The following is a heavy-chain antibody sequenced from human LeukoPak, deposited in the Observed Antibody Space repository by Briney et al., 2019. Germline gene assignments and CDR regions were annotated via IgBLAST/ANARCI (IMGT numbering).Heavy chain of an antibody. J-gene: IGHJ4*02. V-gene: IGHV4-4*07. CDR3: ARGGYYGSASHFDN. CDR1: GGSISSYY. D-gene: IGHD3-10*01. CDR2: IYTSGST. Sequence: TSETLSLTCTVSGGSISSYYWSWIRQPAGKGLEWIGRIYTSGSTNYNPSLKSRVTISVDTSKNQFSLKLSSVTAADTAVYYCARGGYYGSASHFDNWGQGTLVTVSS.